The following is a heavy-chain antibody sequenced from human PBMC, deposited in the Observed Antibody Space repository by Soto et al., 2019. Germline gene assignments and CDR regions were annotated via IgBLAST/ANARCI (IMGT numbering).Heavy chain of an antibody. Sequence: GGSLRISCPAPGFTFSSYWMSWVRQAPGKGLEWVANIKQDGSEKYYVDSVKGRFTISRDNAKNSLYLQMNSLRAEDTAVYYCARVTDCTNGVCPCLDAFDIWGQGTMVTVSS. D-gene: IGHD2-8*01. V-gene: IGHV3-7*01. CDR2: IKQDGSEK. CDR3: ARVTDCTNGVCPCLDAFDI. J-gene: IGHJ3*02. CDR1: GFTFSSYW.